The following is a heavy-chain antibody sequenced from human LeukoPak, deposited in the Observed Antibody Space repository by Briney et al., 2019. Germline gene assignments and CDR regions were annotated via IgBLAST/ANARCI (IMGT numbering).Heavy chain of an antibody. Sequence: PSETLSFTCTVSGYPISSGYYWGWIQQPPGKGLEWIGSIYHSGSTYYNPSLKSRVTISVDTSKNQFSLKLSSVTAADTAVYYCARALTVVTPSSAFDIWGQGTVVTVSS. CDR2: IYHSGST. V-gene: IGHV4-38-2*02. CDR1: GYPISSGYY. D-gene: IGHD4-23*01. CDR3: ARALTVVTPSSAFDI. J-gene: IGHJ3*02.